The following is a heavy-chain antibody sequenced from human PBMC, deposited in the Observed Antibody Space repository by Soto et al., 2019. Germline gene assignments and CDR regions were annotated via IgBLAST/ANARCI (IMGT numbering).Heavy chain of an antibody. J-gene: IGHJ6*02. V-gene: IGHV3-72*01. CDR2: SRNKDHSYST. CDR3: ARGYCGLDV. CDR1: GFTFSDHY. Sequence: EVQLVESGGGLVQPGGSLRLSCAVSGFTFSDHYMDWVRQAPGKGLEWVGRSRNKDHSYSTEYAASVKGRFTISRDDSKNSLYLQMNNLKIEDTAVYYCARGYCGLDVWGQGTTVTVSS.